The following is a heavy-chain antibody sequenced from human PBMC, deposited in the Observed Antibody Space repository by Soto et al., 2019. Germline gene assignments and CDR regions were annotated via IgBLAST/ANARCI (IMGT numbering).Heavy chain of an antibody. CDR2: INAANGNT. CDR1: GYTFTNYA. V-gene: IGHV1-3*01. J-gene: IGHJ6*02. CDR3: ARRGITGTNYYYYGLDV. D-gene: IGHD1-20*01. Sequence: GASVKVSCKASGYTFTNYAIYWVRQAPGQSLEWMGWINAANGNTKSSQKFRGRATLTTDTSASTAYMELSSLRSEDTAVYYCARRGITGTNYYYYGLDVWGQGTTVTVSS.